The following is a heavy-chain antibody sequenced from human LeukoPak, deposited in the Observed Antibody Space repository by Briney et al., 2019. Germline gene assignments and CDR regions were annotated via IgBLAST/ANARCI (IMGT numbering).Heavy chain of an antibody. D-gene: IGHD4-23*01. Sequence: GGSLRLSCAASGFTFSSYAMDWVRQAPGKGLEWVAVISYDGSNKYYADSVKGRFTISRDNSKNTLFLQMNSLRAEDTAVYYCAKDQATTVVTLSDSWGQGTLVTVSS. CDR2: ISYDGSNK. V-gene: IGHV3-30-3*01. J-gene: IGHJ4*02. CDR3: AKDQATTVVTLSDS. CDR1: GFTFSSYA.